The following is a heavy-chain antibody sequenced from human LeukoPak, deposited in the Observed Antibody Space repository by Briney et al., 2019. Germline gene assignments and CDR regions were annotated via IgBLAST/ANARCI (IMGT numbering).Heavy chain of an antibody. CDR2: ISAYNGNT. D-gene: IGHD6-19*01. J-gene: IGHJ4*02. V-gene: IGHV1-18*01. CDR1: GYTFTSYG. CDR3: ARDGIAVAGFMPSGDY. Sequence: GASVKVSCKASGYTFTSYGISWVRQAPGQGPEWMGWISAYNGNTNYAQKLQGRVTMTTDTSTSTAYMELRSLRSDDTAVYYCARDGIAVAGFMPSGDYWGQGTLVTVSS.